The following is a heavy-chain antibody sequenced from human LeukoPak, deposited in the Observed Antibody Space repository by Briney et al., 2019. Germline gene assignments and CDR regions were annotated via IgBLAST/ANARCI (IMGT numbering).Heavy chain of an antibody. CDR1: GFTFTSSA. D-gene: IGHD5-12*01. CDR3: AADSGSDYDNSPGPDAFDI. V-gene: IGHV1-58*01. Sequence: GASVKVSCKASGFTFTSSAVQWVRQARGQRLEWIGRIVVGSGNTNYAQKFQERVTITRDMSTSTAYMELSSLRSEDTAVYYCAADSGSDYDNSPGPDAFDIWGQGTKVTVSS. J-gene: IGHJ3*02. CDR2: IVVGSGNT.